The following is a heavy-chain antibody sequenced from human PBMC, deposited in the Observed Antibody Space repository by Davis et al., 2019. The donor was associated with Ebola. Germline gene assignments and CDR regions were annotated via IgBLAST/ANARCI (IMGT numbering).Heavy chain of an antibody. CDR3: ASGTYRLGDY. CDR2: ISGNSAIT. J-gene: IGHJ4*02. D-gene: IGHD1-26*01. CDR1: GFAFSTYA. V-gene: IGHV3-23*01. Sequence: GGSLRLSCVASGFAFSTYAMSWVRQAPGKGLEYVSGISGNSAITHYGDSVKCRFTISRDNSKNTLYLRLNSLRADDTAVYYCASGTYRLGDYWGQGALVTVSS.